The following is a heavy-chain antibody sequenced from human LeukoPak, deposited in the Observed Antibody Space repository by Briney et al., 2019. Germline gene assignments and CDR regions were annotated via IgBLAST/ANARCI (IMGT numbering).Heavy chain of an antibody. CDR3: ARDRDPGYNDSSGYRRVNAFDI. D-gene: IGHD3-22*01. J-gene: IGHJ3*02. CDR2: ISTSGSTK. Sequence: RSGGSLRLSCAASGFTFSSYEMNWVRQAPGKGLEWVSYISTSGSTKYYADSVKGRFTISRDNAKNSLYLQMNSLRAEDTAVYYCARDRDPGYNDSSGYRRVNAFDIWGQGTMVTVSS. V-gene: IGHV3-48*03. CDR1: GFTFSSYE.